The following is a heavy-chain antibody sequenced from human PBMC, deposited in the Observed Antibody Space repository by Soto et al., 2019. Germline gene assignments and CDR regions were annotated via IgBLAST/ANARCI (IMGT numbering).Heavy chain of an antibody. CDR3: ARDGYCSGGSCYSVPVFDY. CDR2: IWYDGRNK. J-gene: IGHJ4*02. D-gene: IGHD2-15*01. Sequence: PGGSLRLSCAASGSTFSSYGMHWVRQAPGKGLEGVAVIWYDGRNKYYADSVKGRFTISRDNSKNTLYLQMNSLRAEDTAVYYCARDGYCSGGSCYSVPVFDYWGQGTLVTVSS. V-gene: IGHV3-33*08. CDR1: GSTFSSYG.